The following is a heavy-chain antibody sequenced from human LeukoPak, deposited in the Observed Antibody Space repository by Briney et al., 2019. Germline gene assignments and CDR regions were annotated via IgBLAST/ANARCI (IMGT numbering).Heavy chain of an antibody. Sequence: PEGSLRLSCAASGFTFSTYGMHWVRQAPGKGLEWVAFIRYDGSNKYYADSVKGRFTISSDNSKNTLYLQMNSLRPEDTAVYYCARDSAYSEIWTGRRFDYWGQGTLVTVSS. CDR3: ARDSAYSEIWTGRRFDY. V-gene: IGHV3-30*02. J-gene: IGHJ4*02. D-gene: IGHD3-9*01. CDR1: GFTFSTYG. CDR2: IRYDGSNK.